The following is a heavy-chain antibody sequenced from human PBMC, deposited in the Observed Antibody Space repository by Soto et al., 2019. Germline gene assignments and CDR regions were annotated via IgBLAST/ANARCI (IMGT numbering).Heavy chain of an antibody. J-gene: IGHJ6*02. CDR2: TIPILGIA. CDR1: GGTFSSYT. Sequence: QVQLVQSGAEVKKPGSSVKVSCKASGGTFSSYTISWVRQAPGQGLEWMGRTIPILGIANYAQKFQGRVTITADKSTSTAYMELSSLRSEDTAVYYCARRVIAAAGTGDYYYYGMDVWGQGTTVTVSS. V-gene: IGHV1-69*02. CDR3: ARRVIAAAGTGDYYYYGMDV. D-gene: IGHD6-13*01.